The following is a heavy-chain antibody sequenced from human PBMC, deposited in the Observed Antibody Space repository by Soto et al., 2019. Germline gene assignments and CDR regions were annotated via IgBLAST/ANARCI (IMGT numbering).Heavy chain of an antibody. V-gene: IGHV3-23*01. Sequence: GGSLRLSCAASGFTFSSYAMSWVRQAPGKGLEWVSAISGSGGSTYYADSVKGRFTISRDNSKNTLYLQMNSLRAEDTAVYYCASRQRELLRYFDWLGYWGQGTLVTVSS. CDR2: ISGSGGST. J-gene: IGHJ4*02. CDR1: GFTFSSYA. D-gene: IGHD3-9*01. CDR3: ASRQRELLRYFDWLGY.